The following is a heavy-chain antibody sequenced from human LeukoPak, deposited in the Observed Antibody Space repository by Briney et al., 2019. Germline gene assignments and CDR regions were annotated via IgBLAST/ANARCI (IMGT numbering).Heavy chain of an antibody. CDR1: GIIVSDNY. CDR3: ARRGIAAADIAFPPFGY. V-gene: IGHV3-30*03. J-gene: IGHJ4*02. D-gene: IGHD6-13*01. CDR2: ISYDGSNK. Sequence: GGSLRLSCAASGIIVSDNYMTWVRQAPGKGLEWVAVISYDGSNKYYADSVKGRFTISRDNSKNTLYLQMNSLRAEDTAVYYCARRGIAAADIAFPPFGYWGQGTLVTVSS.